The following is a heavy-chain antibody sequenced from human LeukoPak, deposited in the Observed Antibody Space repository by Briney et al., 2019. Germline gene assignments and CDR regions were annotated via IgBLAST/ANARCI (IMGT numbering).Heavy chain of an antibody. D-gene: IGHD3-10*01. CDR2: ICSRGRFI. CDR3: ARDLYYFGSGRYVPGLADH. V-gene: IGHV3-48*03. Sequence: GGSLRLSCAASGFTFSRYEMNWVRQAPGKGLEWVSYICSRGRFIYYADSVKGRFIISRDNAKNSVYLRMDSLRAEDSAIYYCARDLYYFGSGRYVPGLADHWGQGTLVTVSS. J-gene: IGHJ4*02. CDR1: GFTFSRYE.